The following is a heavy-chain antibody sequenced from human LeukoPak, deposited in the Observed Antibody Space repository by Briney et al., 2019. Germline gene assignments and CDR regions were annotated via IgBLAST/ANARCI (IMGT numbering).Heavy chain of an antibody. CDR2: INHSGST. V-gene: IGHV4-34*01. CDR1: GGSFSGYY. D-gene: IGHD5-12*01. J-gene: IGHJ6*03. CDR3: ARGFKNQRWLRLRGDYYYYMDV. Sequence: SETLSLTCAVYGGSFSGYYWSWIRQPPGKGLEWIGEINHSGSTNYNPSLKSRVTISVDTSKNQFSLKLSSVTAADTAVYYRARGFKNQRWLRLRGDYYYYMDVWGKGTTVTVSS.